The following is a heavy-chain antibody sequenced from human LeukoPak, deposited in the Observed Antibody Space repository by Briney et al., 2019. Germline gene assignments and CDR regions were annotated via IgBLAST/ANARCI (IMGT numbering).Heavy chain of an antibody. Sequence: ASVKVSCKASGYTFTSYGISWVRQAPGQGLEWMGWISAYNGNTNYAQKLQGRVTMTTDTSTSTAYMELRSLRSDDTAGYYCARWQSLKFEQWLVQDWFDPWGQGTLVTVSS. J-gene: IGHJ5*02. CDR1: GYTFTSYG. V-gene: IGHV1-18*04. CDR2: ISAYNGNT. CDR3: ARWQSLKFEQWLVQDWFDP. D-gene: IGHD6-19*01.